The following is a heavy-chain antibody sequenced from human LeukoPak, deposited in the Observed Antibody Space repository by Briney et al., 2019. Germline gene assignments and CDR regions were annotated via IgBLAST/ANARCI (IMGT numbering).Heavy chain of an antibody. Sequence: SETLSLTCTVSGGSINNYYWTWVRQPPGKGLEWIGYIYYTGRTNYNPSLKSRVTISVHTSKNQFSLKLSSVTAADTAVYYCARLTAYDFWSGYSHMDVWGKGTTVTVSS. CDR3: ARLTAYDFWSGYSHMDV. CDR2: IYYTGRT. CDR1: GGSINNYY. D-gene: IGHD3-3*01. J-gene: IGHJ6*03. V-gene: IGHV4-59*01.